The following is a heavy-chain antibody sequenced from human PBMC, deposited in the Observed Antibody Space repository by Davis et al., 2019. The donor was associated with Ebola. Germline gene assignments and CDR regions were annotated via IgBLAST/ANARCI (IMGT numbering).Heavy chain of an antibody. Sequence: MPSETLSLTCAVYGWSFSNFHWSWIRQPPGKGLDWIGEINYSGSTNYNPSLKSRVTISIDTSRNQFSLQLTYVTAADTAMYYCARDRLIGPRVDTWGQGTLVAVSS. V-gene: IGHV4-34*01. CDR1: GWSFSNFH. J-gene: IGHJ5*02. CDR2: INYSGST. CDR3: ARDRLIGPRVDT. D-gene: IGHD3/OR15-3a*01.